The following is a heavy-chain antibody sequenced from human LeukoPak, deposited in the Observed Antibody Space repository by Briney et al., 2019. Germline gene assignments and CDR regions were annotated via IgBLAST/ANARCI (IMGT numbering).Heavy chain of an antibody. CDR1: GFTFSSYW. CDR2: IKQDGSEK. Sequence: WGSLRLSCGASGFTFSSYWMSWVRQAPGKGLEWVANIKQDGSEKYYVDSVKGRFTISRDNAKNSLYLQMNSLRAEDTAVYYCARGFGRPWGQGTQVTVSS. D-gene: IGHD3-10*01. V-gene: IGHV3-7*01. CDR3: ARGFGRP. J-gene: IGHJ5*02.